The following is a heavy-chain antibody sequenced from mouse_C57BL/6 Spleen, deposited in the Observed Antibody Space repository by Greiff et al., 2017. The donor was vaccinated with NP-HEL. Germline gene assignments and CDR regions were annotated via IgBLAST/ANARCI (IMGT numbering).Heavy chain of an antibody. D-gene: IGHD3-2*02. CDR3: AKTAQAAMDD. CDR2: IDPSDSET. V-gene: IGHV1-52*01. CDR1: GYTFNSYW. Sequence: QVQLQQPGAELVRPGSSVKLSCKASGYTFNSYWMHWVKQRPIQGLEWIGNIDPSDSETHYTQKFKDKATLTVDKSSSTAYMQRSSLTSEDAAVYYCAKTAQAAMDDWGQGTSGTVSS. J-gene: IGHJ4*01.